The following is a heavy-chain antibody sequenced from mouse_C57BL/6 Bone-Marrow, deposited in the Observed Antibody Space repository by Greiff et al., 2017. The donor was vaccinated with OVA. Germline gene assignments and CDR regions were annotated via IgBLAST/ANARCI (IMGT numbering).Heavy chain of an antibody. Sequence: QVQLQQPGAELVKPGASVEMSCKASGYTFTSYWITWVKQRPGQGLEWIGYINPSSGYTKYNQKFKDKATLTADKSSSTAYMQLSSLTYEDSAVYYCASRAWFAYWGQGTLVTVSA. J-gene: IGHJ3*01. V-gene: IGHV1-7*01. CDR3: ASRAWFAY. CDR1: GYTFTSYW. CDR2: INPSSGYT. D-gene: IGHD3-1*01.